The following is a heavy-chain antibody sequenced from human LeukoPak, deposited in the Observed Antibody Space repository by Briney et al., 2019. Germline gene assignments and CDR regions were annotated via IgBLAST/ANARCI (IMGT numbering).Heavy chain of an antibody. D-gene: IGHD2-2*02. CDR1: GGTFSSYA. Sequence: ASVKVSCKASGGTFSSYAISWVRQAPGQGLEWMGGIIPIFGTANYAQKFQGRVTITADESTSTAYMELSSLRSEDTAVYYCVRGQIVVVPAAIPVSAFDIWGQGTMVTVSS. CDR3: VRGQIVVVPAAIPVSAFDI. CDR2: IIPIFGTA. V-gene: IGHV1-69*13. J-gene: IGHJ3*02.